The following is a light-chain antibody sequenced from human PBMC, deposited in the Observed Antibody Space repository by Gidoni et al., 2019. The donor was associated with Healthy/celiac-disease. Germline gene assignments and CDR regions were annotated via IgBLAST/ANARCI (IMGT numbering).Light chain of an antibody. CDR3: SSYTSSSTLV. CDR1: SSDVGGYNY. CDR2: DVS. J-gene: IGLJ3*02. Sequence: QSALTQPASVSESPGQSITISCPGPSSDVGGYNYVSWYQQHPGKAPKLMIYDVSNRPSGVSNRFSGSKSGNTASLTISGLQAEDEADYYCSSYTSSSTLVFGGGTKLTVL. V-gene: IGLV2-14*01.